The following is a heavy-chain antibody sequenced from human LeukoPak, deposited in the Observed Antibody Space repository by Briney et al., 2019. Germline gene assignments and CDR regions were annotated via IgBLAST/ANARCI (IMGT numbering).Heavy chain of an antibody. CDR3: ARRAGSGLFDY. V-gene: IGHV4-59*08. CDR2: IYYSGST. D-gene: IGHD3-10*01. Sequence: PSQTLSLTCTVSGGSISSYYWSWIRQPPGKGLEWIGYIYYSGSTNYNPSLKSRVTISVDTSKNQFSLKLSSVTAADTAVYHCARRAGSGLFDYWGQGTLVTVSS. CDR1: GGSISSYY. J-gene: IGHJ4*02.